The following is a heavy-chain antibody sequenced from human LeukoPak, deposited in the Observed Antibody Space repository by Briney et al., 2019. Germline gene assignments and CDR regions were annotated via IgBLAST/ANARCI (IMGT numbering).Heavy chain of an antibody. CDR2: IWYDGSNK. D-gene: IGHD2-15*01. CDR1: GFTFSIYG. CDR3: ARECSGGSCYQFDY. V-gene: IGHV3-33*01. J-gene: IGHJ4*02. Sequence: PGGSLRLSCAASGFTFSIYGMHWVRQAPGKGREWVAVIWYDGSNKYYADSVKGRFPISRENSKNTLYLQMNSLRVDDTAVYYCARECSGGSCYQFDYWGQGTLVTVSS.